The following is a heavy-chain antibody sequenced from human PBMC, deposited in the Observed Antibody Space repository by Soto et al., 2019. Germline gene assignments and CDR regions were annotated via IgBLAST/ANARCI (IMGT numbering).Heavy chain of an antibody. CDR1: GGTFSSYA. CDR3: ADGDRGVVPAAIRDNYYDYGMDV. CDR2: IIPIFGTA. V-gene: IGHV1-69*01. D-gene: IGHD2-2*01. J-gene: IGHJ6*02. Sequence: QVQLVQSGAEVKKPGSSVKVSCKDSGGTFSSYAISWVRQAPGQGLEWMGGIIPIFGTANYAQKFQGRVTITADESTSTAYMELSSLSTEDTAVYYCADGDRGVVPAAIRDNYYDYGMDVWGQGTTVTVAS.